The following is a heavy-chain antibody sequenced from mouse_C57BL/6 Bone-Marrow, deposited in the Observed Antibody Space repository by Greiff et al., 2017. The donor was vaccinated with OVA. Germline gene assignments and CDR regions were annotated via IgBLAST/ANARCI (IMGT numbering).Heavy chain of an antibody. CDR3: ARHEEGIYYGNYAWFAY. CDR1: GYTFTEYT. Sequence: VQLQQSGAELVKPGASVKLSCKASGYTFTEYTIHWVKQRSGQGLEWIGWFYPGSGSIKYNEKFKDKATLTADKSSSTVYTELSRLTSEDSAVYFWARHEEGIYYGNYAWFAYWGQGTLVTVSA. J-gene: IGHJ3*01. V-gene: IGHV1-62-2*01. CDR2: FYPGSGSI. D-gene: IGHD2-1*01.